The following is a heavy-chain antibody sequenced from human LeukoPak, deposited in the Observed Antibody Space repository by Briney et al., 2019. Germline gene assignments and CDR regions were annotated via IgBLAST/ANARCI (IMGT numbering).Heavy chain of an antibody. CDR1: GYTFTSYG. CDR3: ARGVGSSPPPAFDP. V-gene: IGHV1-18*01. J-gene: IGHJ5*02. Sequence: ASVKVSCKASGYTFTSYGISWVRQAPGQGREWRGWISAYNGNTNYAQKFQGRVTITKNTSISTAYMELSSLRSEDTAVYYCARGVGSSPPPAFDPWGQGTLVTVSS. CDR2: ISAYNGNT. D-gene: IGHD6-6*01.